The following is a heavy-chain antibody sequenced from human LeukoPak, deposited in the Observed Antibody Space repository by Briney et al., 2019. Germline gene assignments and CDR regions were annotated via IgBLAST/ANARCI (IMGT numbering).Heavy chain of an antibody. D-gene: IGHD3-22*01. J-gene: IGHJ5*02. CDR2: ISAYNGNT. Sequence: ASVYVSCTASGYTFTSYGISWVRQPPGQGLEWMGWISAYNGNTNYAQKLQGRVTMTTDTSTSTAYMELSSLRSEDTAVYYCATKGYHYYDSSGYYYNWFDPWGQGTLVTVSS. CDR3: ATKGYHYYDSSGYYYNWFDP. CDR1: GYTFTSYG. V-gene: IGHV1-18*01.